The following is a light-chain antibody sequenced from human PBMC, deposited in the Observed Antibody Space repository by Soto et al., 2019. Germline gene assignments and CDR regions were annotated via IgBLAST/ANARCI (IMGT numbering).Light chain of an antibody. CDR3: SSFAGSFYWV. Sequence: QSALTQPPSASGSPGQSVTISCTGTSSDVGGYNYVSWYQQHPGKALKLMIYEVSKRPSGVPDRFSGSKSGNTASLTVSGLQAEDEADYYCSSFAGSFYWVFGGGTKLTVL. J-gene: IGLJ2*01. V-gene: IGLV2-8*01. CDR2: EVS. CDR1: SSDVGGYNY.